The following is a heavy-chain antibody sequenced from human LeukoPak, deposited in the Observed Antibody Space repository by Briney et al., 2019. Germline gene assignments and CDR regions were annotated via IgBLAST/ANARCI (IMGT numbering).Heavy chain of an antibody. J-gene: IGHJ4*02. V-gene: IGHV3-21*01. D-gene: IGHD4-23*01. CDR3: AKSMTTVVTPDY. CDR1: GFTFSSYS. CDR2: ISSSSSYI. Sequence: PGGSLRLSCAASGFTFSSYSMNWVRQAPGKGLEWVSSISSSSSYIYYADSVKGRFTISRDNSKNTLYLQMNSLRAEDTAVYYCAKSMTTVVTPDYWGQGTLVTVSS.